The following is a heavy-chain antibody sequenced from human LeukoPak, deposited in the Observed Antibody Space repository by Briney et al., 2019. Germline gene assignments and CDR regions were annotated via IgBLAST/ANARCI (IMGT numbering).Heavy chain of an antibody. CDR3: ARHCDDSSGSWFDY. CDR2: IYYSGST. Sequence: SETLSLTCTVSGGAISSYYWSWVREPPGKGREWSGDIYYSGSTNYNPSLKSRVTISVDTSTNQFSLKLSSVTAADTAVYYCARHCDDSSGSWFDYWGQGTLVTVSS. D-gene: IGHD3-22*01. J-gene: IGHJ4*02. V-gene: IGHV4-59*01. CDR1: GGAISSYY.